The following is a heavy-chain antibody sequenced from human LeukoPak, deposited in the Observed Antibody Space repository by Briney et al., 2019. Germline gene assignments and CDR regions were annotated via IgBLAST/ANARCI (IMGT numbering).Heavy chain of an antibody. J-gene: IGHJ4*02. Sequence: GASVKVSCKASGYTFTSYDINWVRQATGQGLEWMGWINPDSGGTRYAQKFQGRVTMTRDTSIRTAYMELSRLRSDDTAVYYCAKDLGSGSYQPSDYWGQGTLVTVSS. CDR1: GYTFTSYD. V-gene: IGHV1-2*02. CDR3: AKDLGSGSYQPSDY. D-gene: IGHD1-26*01. CDR2: INPDSGGT.